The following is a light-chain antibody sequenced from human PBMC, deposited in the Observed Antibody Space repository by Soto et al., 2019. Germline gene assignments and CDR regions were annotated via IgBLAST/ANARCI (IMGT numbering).Light chain of an antibody. J-gene: IGLJ1*01. CDR2: GVS. CDR3: SSSTGTSPPSI. CDR1: SSDIGDYNF. V-gene: IGLV2-14*01. Sequence: QSALTQPASVSGSPAQSITISCTGSSSDIGDYNFVSWYQQHPGKAPKLMIYGVSLRPSGVSDRFSGSKSGNTATLTISGLQAEYDSEYYCSSSTGTSPPSIFGTGTKVTVL.